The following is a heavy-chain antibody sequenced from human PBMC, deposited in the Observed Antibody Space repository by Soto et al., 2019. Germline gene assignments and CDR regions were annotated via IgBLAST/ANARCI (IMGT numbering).Heavy chain of an antibody. Sequence: ETLSLTCPVYGGSFSGYYWTWIRQPPGTGLEWIGEINHSGSTNYNPSLKSRVTISVDTSKNQFSLKLTSVTAADTAVYYCARDKITGLFDYWGRGTLVTVSS. CDR3: ARDKITGLFDY. D-gene: IGHD2-8*02. CDR2: INHSGST. CDR1: GGSFSGYY. J-gene: IGHJ4*02. V-gene: IGHV4-34*01.